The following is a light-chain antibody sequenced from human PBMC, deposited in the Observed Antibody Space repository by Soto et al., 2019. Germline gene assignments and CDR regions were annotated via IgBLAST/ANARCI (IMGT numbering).Light chain of an antibody. V-gene: IGLV2-23*01. J-gene: IGLJ1*01. CDR2: EAT. Sequence: QSALTQPASVSGSPGQSITISCTGTRSNVGTYNLVSWFQQLPGKAPKLIIYEATERPSGISFRFSGSKSGNTASLTISGLQAEDEADYYCCSYEDGDTYVFGTGTKVIVL. CDR1: RSNVGTYNL. CDR3: CSYEDGDTYV.